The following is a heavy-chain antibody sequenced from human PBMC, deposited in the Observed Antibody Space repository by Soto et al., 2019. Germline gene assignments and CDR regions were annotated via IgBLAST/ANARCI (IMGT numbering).Heavy chain of an antibody. Sequence: GGSLRLSCAASGFTFSSYAMSWVRQAPGKGLEWVSAISGSGGSTYYADSVKGRFTISRDNSKNTLYLQMNSLRAEDTAVYYCAKDRLDIVVVPAARNWFDPWGQGTLVTVSS. CDR2: ISGSGGST. J-gene: IGHJ5*02. D-gene: IGHD2-2*03. V-gene: IGHV3-23*01. CDR1: GFTFSSYA. CDR3: AKDRLDIVVVPAARNWFDP.